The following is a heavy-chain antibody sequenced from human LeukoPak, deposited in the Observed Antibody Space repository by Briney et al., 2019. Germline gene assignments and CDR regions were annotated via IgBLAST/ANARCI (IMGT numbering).Heavy chain of an antibody. J-gene: IGHJ4*02. CDR2: IYYSGNT. CDR3: ANRRAVAGIGCYFDY. D-gene: IGHD6-19*01. V-gene: IGHV4-59*01. Sequence: SETLSLTCTVSGGSISPYYWSWIRQPPGKGLEWLGYIYYSGNTDYNPSLKSRVAISIDTSKNQFSLKLSSVTAADTAVYYCANRRAVAGIGCYFDYWGQGTLVTVSS. CDR1: GGSISPYY.